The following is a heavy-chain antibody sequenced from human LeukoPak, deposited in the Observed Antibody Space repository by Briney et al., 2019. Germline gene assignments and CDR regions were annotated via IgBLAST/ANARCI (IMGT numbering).Heavy chain of an antibody. CDR1: GYTFTSYY. D-gene: IGHD3-22*01. CDR2: INPSGGST. J-gene: IGHJ3*02. V-gene: IGHV1-46*01. CDR3: ARGSITMIVVVRDAFDI. Sequence: ASVKVSCKASGYTFTSYYMHWVRQAPGQELEWMGIINPSGGSTSYAQKFQGRVTMTRDMSTSTVYMELSSLRSEDTAVYYCARGSITMIVVVRDAFDIWGQGTMVTVSS.